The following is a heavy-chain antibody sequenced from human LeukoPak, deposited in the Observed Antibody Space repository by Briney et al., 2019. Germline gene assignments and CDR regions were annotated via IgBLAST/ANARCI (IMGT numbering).Heavy chain of an antibody. J-gene: IGHJ4*02. CDR3: ARAGLNGDVDY. D-gene: IGHD4-17*01. CDR2: INHSGST. V-gene: IGHV4-34*01. Sequence: SETLSLTCAVSGGSLRGYLWSSIRQPPGKGLEWIGEINHSGSTNYNPSLKSRVTISVDTSKNQFSLKLSSVTAADTAVYYCARAGLNGDVDYWGQGTLVTVSS. CDR1: GGSLRGYL.